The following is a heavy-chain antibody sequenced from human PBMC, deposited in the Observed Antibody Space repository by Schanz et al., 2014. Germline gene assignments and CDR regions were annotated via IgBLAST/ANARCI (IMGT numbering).Heavy chain of an antibody. CDR1: TSLFSRSV. CDR2: ISNSGTTI. D-gene: IGHD6-19*01. Sequence: VDLVESGGGVVQPGRSLTLSCAVSTSLFSRSVIHWIRQAPGKGLEWVSYISNSGTTIYYADSVKGRFTISRDNAKNSLYLQMNSLRAEDTAVYYCAKCIGWYGRCAFDIWGQGTMVTVSS. V-gene: IGHV3-48*03. CDR3: AKCIGWYGRCAFDI. J-gene: IGHJ3*02.